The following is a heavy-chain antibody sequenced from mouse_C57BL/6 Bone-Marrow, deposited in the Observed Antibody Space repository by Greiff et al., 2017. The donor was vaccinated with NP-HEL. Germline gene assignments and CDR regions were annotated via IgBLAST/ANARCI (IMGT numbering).Heavy chain of an antibody. D-gene: IGHD1-1*01. CDR2: IYPGDGDT. CDR1: GYAFSSSW. Sequence: QVQLQQSGPELVKPGASVKISCKASGYAFSSSWMNWVKQRPGKGLEWIGRIYPGDGDTNYNGKFKGKATLTADKSSSTAYMQLSSLTSEDSAVYFCARGGFTTVVAEGFAYWGQGTLVTVSA. CDR3: ARGGFTTVVAEGFAY. V-gene: IGHV1-82*01. J-gene: IGHJ3*01.